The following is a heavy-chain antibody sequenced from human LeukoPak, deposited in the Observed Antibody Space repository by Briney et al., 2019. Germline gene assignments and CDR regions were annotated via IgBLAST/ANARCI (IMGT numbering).Heavy chain of an antibody. CDR2: IYYSGST. CDR1: GGSISSYY. V-gene: IGHV4-59*12. J-gene: IGHJ2*01. CDR3: ARVVGRSSSFNWYFDL. D-gene: IGHD1-26*01. Sequence: SETLSLTCTVSGGSISSYYWSWIRQPPGKGLEWIGYIYYSGSTNYNPSLKSRVTISVDTSKNQFSLKLSSVTAADTAVYYCARVVGRSSSFNWYFDLWGRGTLVTVSS.